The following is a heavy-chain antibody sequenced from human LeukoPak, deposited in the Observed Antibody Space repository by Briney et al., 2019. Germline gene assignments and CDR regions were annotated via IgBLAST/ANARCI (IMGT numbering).Heavy chain of an antibody. D-gene: IGHD2/OR15-2a*01. Sequence: GGSLRLSCSASGFTFSSYAMHWVRQAPGKGLEYVSGISSNGGSTYYADSVKGRFTIPRDNSKNTLYLQMSSLRAEDTAVYYCVKYWNWAAFDYWGQGTLVTVSS. CDR2: ISSNGGST. CDR1: GFTFSSYA. CDR3: VKYWNWAAFDY. V-gene: IGHV3-64D*09. J-gene: IGHJ4*02.